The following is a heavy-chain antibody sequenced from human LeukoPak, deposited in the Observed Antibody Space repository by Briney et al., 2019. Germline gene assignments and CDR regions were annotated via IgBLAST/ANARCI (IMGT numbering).Heavy chain of an antibody. V-gene: IGHV3-23*01. Sequence: GGSLRLSCAASGFTFSSYAMSWVRQAPGKGLEWVSAISGSGGSTYYADSVKGRFTISRDNSKNTLYLQMNSLRAEDTAVYYCAKGSNVVVITYLDYWGQGTLVTVSS. CDR3: AKGSNVVVITYLDY. J-gene: IGHJ4*02. CDR1: GFTFSSYA. D-gene: IGHD3-22*01. CDR2: ISGSGGST.